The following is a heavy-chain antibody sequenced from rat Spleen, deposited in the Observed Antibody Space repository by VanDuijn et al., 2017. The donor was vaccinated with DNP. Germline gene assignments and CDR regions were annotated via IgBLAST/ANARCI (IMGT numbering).Heavy chain of an antibody. V-gene: IGHV3-1*01. CDR2: ISHSDST. Sequence: VQLKESGPGLVQPSQTLSLTCSVTGYSITGNYWAWIRKLPGNKMEWIGYISHSDSTGYNPSLNSRISITRDTSKNQFFLHVISVTPEDTATYYCARMHYGCDKWGQGVMVTVSS. CDR1: GYSITGNY. CDR3: ARMHYGCDK. J-gene: IGHJ2*01. D-gene: IGHD1-11*01.